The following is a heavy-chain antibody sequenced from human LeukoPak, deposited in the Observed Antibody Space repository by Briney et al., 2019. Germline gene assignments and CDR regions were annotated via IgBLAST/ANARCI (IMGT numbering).Heavy chain of an antibody. Sequence: VKVSCKASGGTFSSYAISWVRQAPGQGLEWMGGIIPIFGTANYAQKFQGRVTITTDESTSTAYMELSSLRSEDTAVYYCARAPLIAAAGYYYYYMDVWGKGTTVTVSS. V-gene: IGHV1-69*13. J-gene: IGHJ6*03. D-gene: IGHD6-13*01. CDR3: ARAPLIAAAGYYYYYMDV. CDR2: IIPIFGTA. CDR1: GGTFSSYA.